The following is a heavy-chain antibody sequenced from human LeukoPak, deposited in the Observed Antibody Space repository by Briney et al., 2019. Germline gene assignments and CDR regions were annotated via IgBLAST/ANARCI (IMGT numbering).Heavy chain of an antibody. D-gene: IGHD2-2*01. CDR2: IYYSGST. V-gene: IGHV4-59*01. CDR1: GGSISSYY. Sequence: SETLSLTCTVSGGSISSYYWSWIRQPPGKGLEWIGYIYYSGSTNYNPSLKSRVTISVDTSKNQFSLKLSSVTAADTAVYYCARAHIVVVPAAPRSDWFDPWGQGTLVTVSS. J-gene: IGHJ5*02. CDR3: ARAHIVVVPAAPRSDWFDP.